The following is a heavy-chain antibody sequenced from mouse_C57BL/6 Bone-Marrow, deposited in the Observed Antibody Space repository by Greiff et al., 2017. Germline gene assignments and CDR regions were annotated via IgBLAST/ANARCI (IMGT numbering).Heavy chain of an antibody. J-gene: IGHJ2*01. CDR2: IHPNSGST. Sequence: QVQLQQPGAELVKPGASVKLSCKASGYTFTSYWMHWVKQRPGQGLEWIGMIHPNSGSTNYNEKFKSKATLTVDKSSSTAYMQLSSLTSEDSAVYYCAREVIGDYDSFDYWGQGTTLTVSS. CDR1: GYTFTSYW. V-gene: IGHV1-64*01. CDR3: AREVIGDYDSFDY. D-gene: IGHD2-4*01.